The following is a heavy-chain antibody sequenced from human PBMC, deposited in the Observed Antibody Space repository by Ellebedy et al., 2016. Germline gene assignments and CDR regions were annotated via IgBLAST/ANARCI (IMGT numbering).Heavy chain of an antibody. CDR1: GGSISSYY. Sequence: GSLRLXXTVSGGSISSYYWSWIRQPPGKGLEWIGYIYYSGSTNYNPSLKSRVTISVDTSKNQFSLKLSSVTAADTAVYYRARAPRSCIPYRDCFQYWYFDLWGRGTLVTVSS. CDR2: IYYSGST. V-gene: IGHV4-59*01. D-gene: IGHD2-21*02. CDR3: ARAPRSCIPYRDCFQYWYFDL. J-gene: IGHJ2*01.